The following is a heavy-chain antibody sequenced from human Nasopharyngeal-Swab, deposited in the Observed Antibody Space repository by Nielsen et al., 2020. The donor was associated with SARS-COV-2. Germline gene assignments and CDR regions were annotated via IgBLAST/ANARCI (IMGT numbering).Heavy chain of an antibody. Sequence: LRLSCSVSGGSISSSSYYWSWIRQHPGKGLEWIGYIYYSGSTYYNPSLKSRVTISVDTSKNQFSLKLSSVTAADTAVYYCARDRGRFAAFDYWGQGTLVTVSS. V-gene: IGHV4-31*03. D-gene: IGHD3-10*01. CDR2: IYYSGST. CDR3: ARDRGRFAAFDY. CDR1: GGSISSSSYY. J-gene: IGHJ4*02.